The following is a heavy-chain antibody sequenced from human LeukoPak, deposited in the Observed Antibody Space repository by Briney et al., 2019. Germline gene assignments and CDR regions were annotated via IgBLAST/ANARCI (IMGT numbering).Heavy chain of an antibody. CDR2: ISASGGST. CDR3: AKGRNVLRYPYGMDV. D-gene: IGHD3-9*01. Sequence: GGSLRLSCAAPGFTFSSYAMSWVRQAPGKGLEWVSAISASGGSTYYADSVKGRFTISRDNSKNTLYLQMNSLRAEDTAVYYCAKGRNVLRYPYGMDVWGQGTTVTVSS. J-gene: IGHJ6*02. CDR1: GFTFSSYA. V-gene: IGHV3-23*01.